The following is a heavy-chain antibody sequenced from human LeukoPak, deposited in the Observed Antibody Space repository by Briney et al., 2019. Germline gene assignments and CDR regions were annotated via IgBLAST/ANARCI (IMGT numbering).Heavy chain of an antibody. CDR2: IRYDGSNK. CDR3: AKGGYDSSYDAFDI. CDR1: GFTFSSYG. J-gene: IGHJ3*02. Sequence: GGSLRLSCAASGFTFSSYGMHWVRQAPGKGLEWVAFIRYDGSNKYYADSVKGRFTISRDNSKNTLYLQMNSLRAEDTAVYYCAKGGYDSSYDAFDIWGQGTMVTVSS. V-gene: IGHV3-30*02. D-gene: IGHD3-22*01.